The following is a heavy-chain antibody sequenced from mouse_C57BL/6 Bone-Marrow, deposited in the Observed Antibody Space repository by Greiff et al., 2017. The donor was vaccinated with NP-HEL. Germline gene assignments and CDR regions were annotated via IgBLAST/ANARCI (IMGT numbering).Heavy chain of an antibody. CDR3: TRSGSSPHWYFDV. V-gene: IGHV1-5*01. CDR2: IYPGNSDT. J-gene: IGHJ1*03. CDR1: GYTFTSYW. D-gene: IGHD1-1*01. Sequence: EVQLQQSGTVLARPGASVKMSCKTSGYTFTSYWMHWVKQRPGQGLEWIGAIYPGNSDTSYNQKFTGKAKLTAVPSARTASLELSSLTNEDSAVYYCTRSGSSPHWYFDVWGTGTTVTVSS.